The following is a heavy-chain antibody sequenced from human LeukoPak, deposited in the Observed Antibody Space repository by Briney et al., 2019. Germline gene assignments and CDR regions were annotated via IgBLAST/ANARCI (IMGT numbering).Heavy chain of an antibody. CDR2: ISYDGSNK. CDR3: AKDNLDVSAAADY. Sequence: HPGGSLRLSCAASGFTFSSYGMHWVRQAPGKGLEWVAVISYDGSNKYYADSVKGRFTISRDNSKNTLYLQMNSLRAEDTAVYYCAKDNLDVSAAADYWGQGTLVTVSS. J-gene: IGHJ4*02. V-gene: IGHV3-30*18. CDR1: GFTFSSYG. D-gene: IGHD6-13*01.